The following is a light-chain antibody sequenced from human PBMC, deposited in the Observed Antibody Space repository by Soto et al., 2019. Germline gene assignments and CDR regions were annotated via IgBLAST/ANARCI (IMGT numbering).Light chain of an antibody. CDR2: DAS. CDR3: QQSYSTPRT. V-gene: IGKV1-5*01. CDR1: QSISGW. J-gene: IGKJ4*01. Sequence: IQRTQFPSTLSASAGNRVTITCRASQSISGWLAWYQQKPGKAPXLLSYDASGLESGVPSRFSGSGVGTNFNLPISSLQPEDFATYYCQQSYSTPRTFGGGTKVDI.